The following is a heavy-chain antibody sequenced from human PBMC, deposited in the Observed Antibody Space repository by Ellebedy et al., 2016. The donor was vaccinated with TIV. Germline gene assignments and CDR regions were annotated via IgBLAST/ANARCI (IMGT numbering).Heavy chain of an antibody. V-gene: IGHV3-7*01. CDR2: IKPGGNEK. J-gene: IGHJ4*02. Sequence: GESLKISCAASGFTFSDYWMNWVRQAPGKGLEWVANIKPGGNEKFYVGSVVGRFTISRDNAKNLLYLQMNSLRVEDTAVYYCARDPGWGALDYWGQGTLVSVSS. CDR1: GFTFSDYW. D-gene: IGHD3-16*01. CDR3: ARDPGWGALDY.